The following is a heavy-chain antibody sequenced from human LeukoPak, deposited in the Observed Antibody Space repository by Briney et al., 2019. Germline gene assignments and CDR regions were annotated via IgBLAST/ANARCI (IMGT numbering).Heavy chain of an antibody. V-gene: IGHV3-66*01. D-gene: IGHD5/OR15-5a*01. J-gene: IGHJ4*02. CDR2: IYNGDKT. CDR1: GFTVSTGY. CDR3: VGVKAVYVDDARRSLPRELDF. Sequence: PGGSLRLSCAASGFTVSTGYISWASQAPGKGLEWVSVIYNGDKTYYADSVKGRFIISRDKSKHILYLQMNSLRAEDTAVYYCVGVKAVYVDDARRSLPRELDFWGQGTLVTVSS.